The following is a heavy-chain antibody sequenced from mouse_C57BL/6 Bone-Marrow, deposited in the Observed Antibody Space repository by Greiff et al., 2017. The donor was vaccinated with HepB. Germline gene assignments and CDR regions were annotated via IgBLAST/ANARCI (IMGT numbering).Heavy chain of an antibody. J-gene: IGHJ4*01. D-gene: IGHD2-5*01. CDR2: ISDGGSYT. CDR3: ARARYSRAMDY. CDR1: GFTFSSYA. V-gene: IGHV5-4*03. Sequence: VKLVESGGGLVKPGGSLKLSCAASGFTFSSYAMSWVRQTPEKRLEWVATISDGGSYTYYPDNVKGRFTISRDNAKNNLYLQMSHLKSEDTAMYYCARARYSRAMDYWGQGTSVTVSS.